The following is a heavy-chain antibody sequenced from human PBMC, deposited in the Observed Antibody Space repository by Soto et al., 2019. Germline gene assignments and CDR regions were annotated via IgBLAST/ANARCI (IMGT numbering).Heavy chain of an antibody. D-gene: IGHD1-1*01. CDR2: IKSKKDGGAR. Sequence: EVHVVESGGDLVEPGGSLRLSCATSGFMFSSAWMSWVRQAPGKGLEWVARIKSKKDGGARDYAAPVNGRCSISRDDSKSTVYLQMNSLRAEDTALYYCVEGWNDFWGQGTLVTVSS. V-gene: IGHV3-15*01. J-gene: IGHJ4*02. CDR1: GFMFSSAW. CDR3: VEGWNDF.